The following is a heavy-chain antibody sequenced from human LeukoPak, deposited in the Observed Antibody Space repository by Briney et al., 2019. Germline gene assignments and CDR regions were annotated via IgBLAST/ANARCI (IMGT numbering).Heavy chain of an antibody. D-gene: IGHD3-22*01. V-gene: IGHV1-69*13. Sequence: ASVKVSCKASGGTFSSYAISWVRQAPGQGLEWMGGIIPIFGTANYAQKFQGRVTITADESTSTAYMELSSLRSEDTAVYYCALYYYDSSGYYSGTDYWGQGTLVTVSS. CDR3: ALYYYDSSGYYSGTDY. J-gene: IGHJ4*02. CDR1: GGTFSSYA. CDR2: IIPIFGTA.